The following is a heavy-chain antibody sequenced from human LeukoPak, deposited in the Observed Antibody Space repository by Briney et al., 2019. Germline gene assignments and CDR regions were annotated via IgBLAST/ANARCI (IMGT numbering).Heavy chain of an antibody. J-gene: IGHJ3*02. D-gene: IGHD3-16*01. Sequence: GGSLRLSCAASGFTFSSYAMHWVRQAPGKGLEWVAVISYDGSNKYYADSVKGRFTISRDNSKNTLYLQMNSLRAEDTAVYYCAKEAPSDYDYVWGTNTKPEVDAFDIWGQGTMVTVSS. CDR3: AKEAPSDYDYVWGTNTKPEVDAFDI. CDR2: ISYDGSNK. CDR1: GFTFSSYA. V-gene: IGHV3-30*04.